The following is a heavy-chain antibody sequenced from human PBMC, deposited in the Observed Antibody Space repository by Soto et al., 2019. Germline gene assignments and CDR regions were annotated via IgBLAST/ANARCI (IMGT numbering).Heavy chain of an antibody. Sequence: GASVKVSCKASGYTFTSYAMHWVRQAPGQRLEWMGWINAGNGNTKYSQKFQGRVTITADTSANTAYMELSSLRSEDTAVYYCAREVLVLVPTTVNSDYYYYAMDVWGQGTTVTVSS. V-gene: IGHV1-3*01. J-gene: IGHJ6*02. CDR1: GYTFTSYA. D-gene: IGHD2-2*01. CDR3: AREVLVLVPTTVNSDYYYYAMDV. CDR2: INAGNGNT.